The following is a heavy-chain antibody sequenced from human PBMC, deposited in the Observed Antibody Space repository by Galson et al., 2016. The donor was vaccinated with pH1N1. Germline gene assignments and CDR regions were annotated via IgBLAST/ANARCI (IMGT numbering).Heavy chain of an antibody. V-gene: IGHV1-69*10. D-gene: IGHD2-2*01. CDR2: IIPVLGTP. J-gene: IGHJ4*02. Sequence: LVKVSCKASGDNFNFFAISWVRQAPGQGLEWLGGIIPVLGTPTYAQRFQGRVTITADRSTTTGYLELSSLTSEDTAVYYCARVFLEGLYGHSTGVFDYWGQGTLVTVSS. CDR3: ARVFLEGLYGHSTGVFDY. CDR1: GDNFNFFA.